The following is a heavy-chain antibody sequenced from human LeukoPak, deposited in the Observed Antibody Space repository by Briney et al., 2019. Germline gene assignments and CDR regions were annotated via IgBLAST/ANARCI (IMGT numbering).Heavy chain of an antibody. Sequence: GGSLRLSCAASGFTFSSYAMSWVRQAPGKGLEWVSTISGSGENTYYADSVKGRFTISRDNSKNTLYLQMYSMRVEDTAVYYCAKWGSGSYYKGSFDYWGQGTLVTVSS. V-gene: IGHV3-23*01. J-gene: IGHJ4*02. CDR1: GFTFSSYA. D-gene: IGHD3-10*01. CDR2: ISGSGENT. CDR3: AKWGSGSYYKGSFDY.